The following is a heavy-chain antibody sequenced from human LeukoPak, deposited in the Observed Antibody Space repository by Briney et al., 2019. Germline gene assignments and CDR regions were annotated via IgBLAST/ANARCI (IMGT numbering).Heavy chain of an antibody. V-gene: IGHV1-18*04. CDR2: ISAYNGNT. J-gene: IGHJ6*04. CDR1: GYTFTSYG. Sequence: ASVKVSCKASGYTFTSYGISWERQAPGQGLEWMGWISAYNGNTNYAQKVQGRVTMTTDTSTSTAYMELRSLRSDDTAVYYCARDPYCSGGSCYAFGGMDVWGKGTTVTVSP. D-gene: IGHD2-15*01. CDR3: ARDPYCSGGSCYAFGGMDV.